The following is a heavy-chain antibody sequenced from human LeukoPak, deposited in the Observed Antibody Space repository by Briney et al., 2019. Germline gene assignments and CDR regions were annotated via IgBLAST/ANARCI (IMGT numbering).Heavy chain of an antibody. Sequence: SETLSLTCAVYGGSFSGYYWSWIRQPPGKGLEWIGEINHSGSTNYNPSLKSRVTISVDTSKTQSSLKLSSVTAADTAVYYCARLLVRGVIIFSRYNWFDPWGQGTLVTVSS. J-gene: IGHJ5*02. CDR1: GGSFSGYY. D-gene: IGHD3-10*01. CDR3: ARLLVRGVIIFSRYNWFDP. CDR2: INHSGST. V-gene: IGHV4-34*01.